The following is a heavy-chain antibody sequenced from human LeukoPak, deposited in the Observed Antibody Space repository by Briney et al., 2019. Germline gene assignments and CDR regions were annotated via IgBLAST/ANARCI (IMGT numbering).Heavy chain of an antibody. CDR2: INPNSGGT. D-gene: IGHD3-3*01. Sequence: ASVKVSCKASGYTFTGYYMHWVRQAPGQGLEWMGWINPNSGGTNYAQKFQGRVTMTRDTSISTAYMELSRLRSDDTAVYYCARVATIFRVVMGGLDYWGQGTLVTVSS. CDR1: GYTFTGYY. CDR3: ARVATIFRVVMGGLDY. V-gene: IGHV1-2*02. J-gene: IGHJ4*02.